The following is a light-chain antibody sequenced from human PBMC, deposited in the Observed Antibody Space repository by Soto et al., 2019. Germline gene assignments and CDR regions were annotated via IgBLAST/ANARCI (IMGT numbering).Light chain of an antibody. J-gene: IGLJ3*02. CDR1: INDIGSYHY. V-gene: IGLV2-14*01. CDR2: EVT. CDR3: SSYTTTSTT. Sequence: QSALTQPASVSGSPGQSITISCTGTINDIGSYHYVAWYQHHPGKAPKLIIYEVTHRPSGVSNRFSGSKSGNTASLTISGLQAEDEADYYCSSYTTTSTTFGEGTK.